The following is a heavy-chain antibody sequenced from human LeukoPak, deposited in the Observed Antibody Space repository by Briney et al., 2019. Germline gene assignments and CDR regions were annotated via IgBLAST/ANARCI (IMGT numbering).Heavy chain of an antibody. Sequence: PGASLRLSCAGSGFTFRTYAMGWVRQAPGKGLEWVSSINSGGDDTYYADSVKGRFTISRDNFKNTLYLQMNSLRAEDTAVYYCVKPPRLSTIRGEGMDVWGQGTTVTVSS. CDR2: INSGGDDT. J-gene: IGHJ6*02. CDR1: GFTFRTYA. D-gene: IGHD3-10*01. V-gene: IGHV3-23*01. CDR3: VKPPRLSTIRGEGMDV.